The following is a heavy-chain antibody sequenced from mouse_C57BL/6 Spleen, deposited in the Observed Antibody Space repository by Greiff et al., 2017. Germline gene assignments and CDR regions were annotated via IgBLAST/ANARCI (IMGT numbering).Heavy chain of an antibody. Sequence: VQLQQSGPGLVQPSQSLSITCKVSGFSLTSYGVHWVRQSPGRGLEWLGVIWGGGSTDYNAAFISRLSISKDNSQRQVFCKMNRVQADDTCINYCARNDGVGYAMDYWGQGTALTVSS. CDR2: IWGGGST. CDR1: GFSLTSYG. CDR3: ARNDGVGYAMDY. D-gene: IGHD1-2*01. V-gene: IGHV2-2*01. J-gene: IGHJ4*01.